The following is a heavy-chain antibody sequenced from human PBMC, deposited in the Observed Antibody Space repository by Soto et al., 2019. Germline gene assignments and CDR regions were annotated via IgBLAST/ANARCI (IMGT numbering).Heavy chain of an antibody. Sequence: GESLKISCKGSGYSFTSYWISWVRQMPGKGLEWMGRIDPSDSYTNYSPSFQGHVTISADKSISTAYLQWSSLKASDTAMYYCARQDIVVVPAAIRPSGGMGVWGQGTTVTVSS. D-gene: IGHD2-2*02. CDR1: GYSFTSYW. CDR3: ARQDIVVVPAAIRPSGGMGV. J-gene: IGHJ6*02. V-gene: IGHV5-10-1*01. CDR2: IDPSDSYT.